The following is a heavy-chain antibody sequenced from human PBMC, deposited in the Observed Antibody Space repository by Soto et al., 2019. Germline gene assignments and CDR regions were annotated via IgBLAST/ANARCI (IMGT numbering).Heavy chain of an antibody. Sequence: GGSLRLSCAASGFTFSSYAMSWVRQAPGKGPEWVSAISGSGGSTYYADSVKGRFTISRDNSKNTLYLQMNSLRAEDTAVYYCAKGSMATTRYGMDVWGQGTTVTVSS. CDR1: GFTFSSYA. J-gene: IGHJ6*02. CDR2: ISGSGGST. CDR3: AKGSMATTRYGMDV. V-gene: IGHV3-23*01. D-gene: IGHD5-12*01.